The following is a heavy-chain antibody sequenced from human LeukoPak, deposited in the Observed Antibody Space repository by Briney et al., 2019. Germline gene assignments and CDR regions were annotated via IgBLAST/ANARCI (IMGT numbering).Heavy chain of an antibody. CDR1: RFSFRSYD. CDR2: SSYDESHT. V-gene: IGHV3-30*18. CDR3: AKDGQLGGSSWFTLYFDY. Sequence: GSLRLSCAASRFSFRSYDMHWVRQAPGKGLEWLAVSSYDESHTYYTDSVKGRFTISRDNSKNTLYLQMNSLRPEDTAVYYCAKDGQLGGSSWFTLYFDYWGQGTLVTVSS. J-gene: IGHJ4*02. D-gene: IGHD6-13*01.